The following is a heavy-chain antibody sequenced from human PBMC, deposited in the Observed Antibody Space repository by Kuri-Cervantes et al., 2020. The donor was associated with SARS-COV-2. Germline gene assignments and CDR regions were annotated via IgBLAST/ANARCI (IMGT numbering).Heavy chain of an antibody. V-gene: IGHV3-15*01. CDR1: GLPVNEAW. D-gene: IGHD6-6*01. CDR2: LKSKSDGGTP. Sequence: GESLKIFCAVSGLPVNEAWMGWVRQAPGRGLEWVGRLKSKSDGGTPDYAAPVKGRFTISGDESKNTLNLQMNSLKTEDTALYYCTTDRAITVRPLFDSWGQGTLVTVSS. J-gene: IGHJ4*02. CDR3: TTDRAITVRPLFDS.